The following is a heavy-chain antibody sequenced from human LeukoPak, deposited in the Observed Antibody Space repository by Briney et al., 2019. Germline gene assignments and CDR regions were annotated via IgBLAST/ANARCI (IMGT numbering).Heavy chain of an antibody. V-gene: IGHV1-2*06. J-gene: IGHJ5*01. D-gene: IGHD3-22*01. CDR2: INPNSGGT. CDR1: GYTFTDYL. Sequence: VASVTVSCTASGYTFTDYLIHWVRQAPGQGPEWMGRINPNSGGTRYAQKFQGRVIMTRDTSITTLYMELSSLRSDDTAVYYYARDREFCDSNCYSGWFASWGQGTLVTVSS. CDR3: ARDREFCDSNCYSGWFAS.